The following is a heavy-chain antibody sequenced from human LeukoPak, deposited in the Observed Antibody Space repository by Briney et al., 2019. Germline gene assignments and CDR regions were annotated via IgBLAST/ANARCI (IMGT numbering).Heavy chain of an antibody. CDR1: GGSISSYY. V-gene: IGHV4-59*01. J-gene: IGHJ6*03. CDR2: VYYSGST. D-gene: IGHD2-2*01. CDR3: ARDVVSSRMGMDV. Sequence: SETLSLTCTVSGGSISSYYWSWIRQPPGKGLEWIGYVYYSGSTNYNPSLKSRVTISVDTSKIQFSLKLSSVTAADTAVYYCARDVVSSRMGMDVWGKGTTVTVSS.